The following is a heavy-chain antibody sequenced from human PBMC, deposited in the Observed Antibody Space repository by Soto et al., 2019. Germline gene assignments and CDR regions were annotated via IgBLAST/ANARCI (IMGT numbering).Heavy chain of an antibody. Sequence: SETLSLTCTVSGGSISSYYWSWIRQPPGKGLEWIGYIYYSGSTNYNPSIKSRVTISIDTSKNQFSLKLNSVTAADTAVFYCASRMGSGRYYFDYWGQGTLVTVSS. V-gene: IGHV4-59*12. D-gene: IGHD3-10*01. CDR2: IYYSGST. CDR3: ASRMGSGRYYFDY. J-gene: IGHJ4*02. CDR1: GGSISSYY.